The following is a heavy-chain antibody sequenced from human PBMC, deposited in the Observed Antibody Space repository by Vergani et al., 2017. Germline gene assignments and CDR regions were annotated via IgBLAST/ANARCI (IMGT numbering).Heavy chain of an antibody. CDR1: GFTFRDFS. D-gene: IGHD2-8*01. CDR2: IGSSGPYI. V-gene: IGHV3-21*06. CDR3: ARDCTSGGCPDNYGMDV. Sequence: VQLVESGGGLVKPGGSLRLSCAASGFTFRDFSMSWVRQAPGKGLEWVAFIGSSGPYINYADSVKGRFIISRDNTNNSLFLQLSSLRAEDAAVYYCARDCTSGGCPDNYGMDVWGQGATVTVSS. J-gene: IGHJ6*02.